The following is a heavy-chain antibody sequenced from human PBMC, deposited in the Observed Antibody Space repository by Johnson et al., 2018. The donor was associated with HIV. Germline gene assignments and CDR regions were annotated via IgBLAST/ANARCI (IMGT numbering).Heavy chain of an antibody. CDR3: ARRINYDSSGVYLGDAFDI. Sequence: VQLVESGGGLVQPGGSLTLSCAASGFTFSHYWMHWVRQAPGKGLEWVSGISWNSDTIGYADSVKGRFAISRDNAKNSLSLQMNGLRAEDTALYYCARRINYDSSGVYLGDAFDIWGQGTMVTVSS. V-gene: IGHV3-9*01. CDR1: GFTFSHYW. D-gene: IGHD3-22*01. CDR2: ISWNSDTI. J-gene: IGHJ3*02.